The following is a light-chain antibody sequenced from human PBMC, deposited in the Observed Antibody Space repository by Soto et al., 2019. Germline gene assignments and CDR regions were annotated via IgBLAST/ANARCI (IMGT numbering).Light chain of an antibody. V-gene: IGKV3-11*01. CDR2: DAS. CDR1: QSVSRY. J-gene: IGKJ1*01. Sequence: EIVLTQSPATLSLSPGERATRSCRASQSVSRYLAWYQQKPGQAPRLLIYDASNRATGIPARFSGSGSGTDFTLTISSLEPEDFAVYYCQQRSNWPPITFGQGTKVDIK. CDR3: QQRSNWPPIT.